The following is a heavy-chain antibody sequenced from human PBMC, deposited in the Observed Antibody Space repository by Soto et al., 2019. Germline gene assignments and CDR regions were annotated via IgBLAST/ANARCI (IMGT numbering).Heavy chain of an antibody. J-gene: IGHJ4*02. CDR2: IKQDGSEK. Sequence: GGSLRLSCAASGFTFSSYWMSWVRQAPGKGLEWVANIKQDGSEKYYVDSVKGRFTISRDNAKNSLYLQMNSLRAEDTAVYYCARAPGEDTAMVTAYFDYWGQGTLVTVSS. V-gene: IGHV3-7*01. CDR3: ARAPGEDTAMVTAYFDY. CDR1: GFTFSSYW. D-gene: IGHD5-18*01.